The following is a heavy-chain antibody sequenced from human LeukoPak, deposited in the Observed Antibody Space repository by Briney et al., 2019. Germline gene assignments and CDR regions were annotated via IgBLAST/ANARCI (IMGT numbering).Heavy chain of an antibody. D-gene: IGHD2-2*01. V-gene: IGHV4-34*01. CDR2: INHSGST. CDR1: GGSFSGYY. CDR3: ARLYCSSTSCYWGIYFDY. Sequence: PSETLSLTCAVYGGSFSGYYWSWIRQPPGKGLEWIGEINHSGSTNYNPSLKSRVTISVDTSKNQFSLKPSSVTAADTAVYYCARLYCSSTSCYWGIYFDYWGQGTLVTVSS. J-gene: IGHJ4*02.